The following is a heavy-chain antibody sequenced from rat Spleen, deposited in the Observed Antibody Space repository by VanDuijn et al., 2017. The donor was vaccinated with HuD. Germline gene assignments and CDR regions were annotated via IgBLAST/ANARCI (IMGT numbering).Heavy chain of an antibody. V-gene: IGHV3-1*01. CDR3: ARRRGQVYNNYFDY. J-gene: IGHJ2*01. D-gene: IGHD1-10*01. CDR1: DYSITSNF. CDR2: ISYSGST. Sequence: EVQLQESGPGLVKPSQSLSLTCSVTDYSITSNFWGWIRKFPGNKMEWMGYISYSGSTSYNPSLKSRISITRDTSKNQFFLQLNSVTTEDTATYYCARRRGQVYNNYFDYWGQGVMVTVSS.